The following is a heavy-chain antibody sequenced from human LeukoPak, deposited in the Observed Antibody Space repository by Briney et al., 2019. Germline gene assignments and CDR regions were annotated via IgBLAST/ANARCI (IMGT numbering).Heavy chain of an antibody. CDR2: IYYSGST. V-gene: IGHV4-39*01. J-gene: IGHJ5*02. Sequence: SETLSLTCTVSGGSISTSSYFWGWIRQPAGKGLEWIGNIYYSGSTYYNPSLKSRVTISVDTSENEFSLKLTSVTAADTAVYYCARAGYTNGPAGPWGQGTLVTVSS. CDR3: ARAGYTNGPAGP. CDR1: GGSISTSSYF. D-gene: IGHD6-19*01.